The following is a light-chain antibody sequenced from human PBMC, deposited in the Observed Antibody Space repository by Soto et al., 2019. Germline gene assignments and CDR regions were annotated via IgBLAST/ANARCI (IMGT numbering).Light chain of an antibody. CDR2: DAS. Sequence: DIQMTQSPSTLSASVGDRVTITCRASQNIRGWLAWFQQKAGRAPKLLINDASSLQSGVPSRFSGSGSGTDFTLTISSLQPDDFATYYYQQYNSYPWTFGQGTKVEIK. J-gene: IGKJ1*01. CDR1: QNIRGW. CDR3: QQYNSYPWT. V-gene: IGKV1-5*01.